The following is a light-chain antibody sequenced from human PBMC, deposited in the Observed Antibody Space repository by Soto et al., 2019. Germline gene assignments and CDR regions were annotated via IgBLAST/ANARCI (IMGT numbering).Light chain of an antibody. CDR3: QQYYSTPLT. J-gene: IGKJ1*01. V-gene: IGKV4-1*01. CDR2: WAS. CDR1: QSVSYSSNNKNY. Sequence: DIVMTQSPDSLAVSLGERATINCKSSQSVSYSSNNKNYLAWYQQKPGQPPKLLIYWASTRESGVPDRVSGSGSGTDFTLTISSLQAEDVAVDYGQQYYSTPLTFGQGTKVDIK.